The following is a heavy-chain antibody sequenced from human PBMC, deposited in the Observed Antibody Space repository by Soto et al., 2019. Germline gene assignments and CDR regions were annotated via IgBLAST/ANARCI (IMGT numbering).Heavy chain of an antibody. J-gene: IGHJ6*02. V-gene: IGHV4-30-4*01. CDR3: ARAPYYYYDMDV. CDR1: GGSISSGDYY. Sequence: PSETLSLTCTVSGGSISSGDYYWNWIRQPPGKGLEWIGYTYYSGSTYYNPSLKSRVTISVDTSKNQFSLKLSSVTATDTAVYYCARAPYYYYDMDVWGQGTTVT. CDR2: TYYSGST.